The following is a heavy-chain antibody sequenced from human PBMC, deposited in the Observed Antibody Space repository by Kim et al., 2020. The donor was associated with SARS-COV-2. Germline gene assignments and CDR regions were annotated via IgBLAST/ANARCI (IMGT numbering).Heavy chain of an antibody. Sequence: SETLSLTCTVSGGSISSGDYYWSWIRQPPGKGLEWIGYIYYSGSTYYNPSLKSRVTISVDTSKNQFSLKLSSVTAADTAVYYCARDLRASSSGAFDYWGQGTLVTVSS. CDR2: IYYSGST. CDR1: GGSISSGDYY. V-gene: IGHV4-30-4*01. D-gene: IGHD6-6*01. CDR3: ARDLRASSSGAFDY. J-gene: IGHJ4*02.